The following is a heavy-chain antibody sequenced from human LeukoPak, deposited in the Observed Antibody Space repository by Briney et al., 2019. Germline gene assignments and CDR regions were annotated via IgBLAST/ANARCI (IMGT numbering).Heavy chain of an antibody. V-gene: IGHV3-9*01. CDR2: ISWNSDNT. J-gene: IGHJ3*02. D-gene: IGHD1-26*01. CDR1: GFTFDDSA. CDR3: AKAVVGATPRGAFDI. Sequence: PGRSLRLSCAASGFTFDDSAMHWVRQASGKGLEWVSGISWNSDNTGYADSVKGRFIISRDNAENSLYLQMNSLRSEDTAFYFCAKAVVGATPRGAFDIWGQGTRVTVSS.